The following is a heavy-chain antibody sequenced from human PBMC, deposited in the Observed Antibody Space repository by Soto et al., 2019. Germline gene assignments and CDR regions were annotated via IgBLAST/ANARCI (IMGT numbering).Heavy chain of an antibody. V-gene: IGHV3-53*01. J-gene: IGHJ6*02. CDR2: IYSGGST. CDR3: ARVSRRDYYYGMDV. CDR1: GFTVSSNY. Sequence: GGSLRLSCAASGFTVSSNYMSRVRQAPGKGLEWVSVIYSGGSTYYADSVKGRFTISRDNSKNTLYLQMNSLRAEDTAVYYCARVSRRDYYYGMDVWGQGTTVTVSS.